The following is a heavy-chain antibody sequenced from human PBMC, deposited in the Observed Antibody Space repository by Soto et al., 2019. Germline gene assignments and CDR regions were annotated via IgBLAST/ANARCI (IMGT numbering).Heavy chain of an antibody. V-gene: IGHV1-18*01. CDR2: ISAYNGDT. J-gene: IGHJ6*03. CDR1: GYTFTNYG. Sequence: QVQLLQSGAEVKKPGASVKVSCKASGYTFTNYGITCVRQAPGQGLEWMGWISAYNGDTHYTQRLQGRVTMTTDTSTSTAYMELRGLRSDDTAVYYCARVRQLVSYFYYYMDVWGKGTTVTVSS. CDR3: ARVRQLVSYFYYYMDV. D-gene: IGHD6-6*01.